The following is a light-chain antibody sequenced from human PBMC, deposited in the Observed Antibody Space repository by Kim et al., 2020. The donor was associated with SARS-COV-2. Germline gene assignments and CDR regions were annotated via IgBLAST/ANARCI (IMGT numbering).Light chain of an antibody. Sequence: ASAGDRVTITCRASQGIRNELGWYQQKPGKAPKVLIYAASTLQSGVSSRFSGSGSGTEFTLTISSLQPEDFATYYCQQDTSYPRTFGQGTKVDIK. CDR3: QQDTSYPRT. CDR2: AAS. V-gene: IGKV1-17*01. J-gene: IGKJ1*01. CDR1: QGIRNE.